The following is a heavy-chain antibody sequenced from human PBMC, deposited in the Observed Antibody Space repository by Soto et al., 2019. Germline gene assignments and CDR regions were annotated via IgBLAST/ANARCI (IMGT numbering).Heavy chain of an antibody. D-gene: IGHD6-6*01. CDR2: IYHSGST. Sequence: SETLSLTCAVSGGSISSGGYSWSWIRQPPGKGLEWIGYIYHSGSTYYNPSLKSRVTISVDRSKNQFSLKLSSVTAADTAVYYCARVGIAARPSNWFDPWGQGTLVTVSS. CDR1: GGSISSGGYS. J-gene: IGHJ5*02. V-gene: IGHV4-30-2*01. CDR3: ARVGIAARPSNWFDP.